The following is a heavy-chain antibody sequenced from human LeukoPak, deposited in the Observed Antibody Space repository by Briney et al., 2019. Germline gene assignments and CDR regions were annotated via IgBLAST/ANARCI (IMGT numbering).Heavy chain of an antibody. Sequence: SVKVSCKASGGTFSSYAISWVRRAPGQGLEWMGGIIPIFGTANYAQKFQGRVTITADKSTSTAYMELSSLRSEDMAVYYCARSAVDYYFDYWGQGTLVTVSS. CDR3: ARSAVDYYFDY. CDR1: GGTFSSYA. D-gene: IGHD3/OR15-3a*01. CDR2: IIPIFGTA. J-gene: IGHJ4*02. V-gene: IGHV1-69*06.